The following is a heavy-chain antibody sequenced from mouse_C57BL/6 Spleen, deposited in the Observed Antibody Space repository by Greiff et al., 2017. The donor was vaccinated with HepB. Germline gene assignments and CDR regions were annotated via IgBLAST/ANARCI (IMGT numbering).Heavy chain of an antibody. Sequence: EVKLVESGGGLVQPGGSLKLSCAASGFTFSDYYMYWVRQTPEKRLEWVAYISNGGGSTYYPDTVKGRFTISRDNAKNTLHLQMSRLKSEDTAMYYCARPFYYAMDYWGKGTTVTVAS. CDR2: ISNGGGST. CDR1: GFTFSDYY. V-gene: IGHV5-12*01. J-gene: IGHJ4*01. CDR3: ARPFYYAMDY.